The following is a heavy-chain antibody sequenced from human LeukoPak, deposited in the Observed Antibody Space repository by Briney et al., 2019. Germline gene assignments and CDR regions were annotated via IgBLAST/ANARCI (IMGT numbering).Heavy chain of an antibody. J-gene: IGHJ4*02. V-gene: IGHV3-48*01. Sequence: GGSLRLSCAASGFTLSSYTMNWVRQAPGKGLEWVSYITSSSSTIYYADSVKGRFTIPRDNAKNSLYLQMNSLRVEDTAIYYCATSGSYRFDYWGQGTLVTVSS. CDR2: ITSSSSTI. CDR3: ATSGSYRFDY. D-gene: IGHD1-26*01. CDR1: GFTLSSYT.